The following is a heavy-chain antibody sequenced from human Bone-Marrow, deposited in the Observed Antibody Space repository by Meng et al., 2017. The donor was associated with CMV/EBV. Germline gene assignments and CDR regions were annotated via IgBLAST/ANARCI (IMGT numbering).Heavy chain of an antibody. CDR2: VTSRSDYI. CDR1: GFTFSSYE. Sequence: GESLKISCAASGFTFSSYEMNWVRQAPGKGLEWVSSVTSRSDYIYYAASVKGRFTISRDNTENSLYLQMHSLTAEDTAVYYCARQYSSGWNYAMDVWGQGTTVTVSS. J-gene: IGHJ6*02. CDR3: ARQYSSGWNYAMDV. D-gene: IGHD6-19*01. V-gene: IGHV3-21*01.